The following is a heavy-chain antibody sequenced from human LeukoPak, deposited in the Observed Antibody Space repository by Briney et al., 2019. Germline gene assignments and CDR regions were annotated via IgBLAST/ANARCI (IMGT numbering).Heavy chain of an antibody. Sequence: AGGSLRLSCAASGFTFSSYSMNWVRQAPGKGLEWVSSISSSSSYIYYADSVKGRFTISRDNAKNSLYLQMNSLRAEDTAVYYCAREGDTEYYFDYWGQGTLVTVSS. CDR2: ISSSSSYI. CDR1: GFTFSSYS. CDR3: AREGDTEYYFDY. D-gene: IGHD3-16*01. V-gene: IGHV3-21*01. J-gene: IGHJ4*02.